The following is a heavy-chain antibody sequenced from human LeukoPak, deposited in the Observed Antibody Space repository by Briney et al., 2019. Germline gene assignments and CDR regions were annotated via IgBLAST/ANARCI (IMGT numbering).Heavy chain of an antibody. CDR2: IIPIFGTT. D-gene: IGHD3-22*01. CDR1: GGTFSNYA. Sequence: GASVKVSCKASGGTFSNYAISWVRQAPGQGLEWMGRIIPIFGTTNYAQKFQGRVTITTDESTSTAYMELSSLRSEDTALDYCARGGDAYYYDTSGYYLYDYWGQGTLVTVSS. CDR3: ARGGDAYYYDTSGYYLYDY. J-gene: IGHJ4*02. V-gene: IGHV1-69*05.